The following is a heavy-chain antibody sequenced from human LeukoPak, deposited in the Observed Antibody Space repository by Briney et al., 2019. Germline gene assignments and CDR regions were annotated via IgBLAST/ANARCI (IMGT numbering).Heavy chain of an antibody. Sequence: GGSLRLSCAASGFTFSSYAMSWVRQAPGKGLEWVSAISGSGGSTYYADSVKGRFTISRDNSKNTLYLQMNSLRAEDTAVYYCAKVPKGIMITFGGVIVGYFDYWGQGTLVTVSS. CDR1: GFTFSSYA. V-gene: IGHV3-23*01. D-gene: IGHD3-16*02. CDR2: ISGSGGST. CDR3: AKVPKGIMITFGGVIVGYFDY. J-gene: IGHJ4*02.